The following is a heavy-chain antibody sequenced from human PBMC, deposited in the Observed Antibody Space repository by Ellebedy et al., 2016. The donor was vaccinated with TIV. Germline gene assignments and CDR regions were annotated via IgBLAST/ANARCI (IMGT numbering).Heavy chain of an antibody. CDR3: ARDPNWGSIDS. Sequence: GESLKISCAASGFTFSSYGMSCVRQAPGKGLEWVSTITSINTHYADSVKGRFIISRDNSKNTLYLQMNSLRAEDTAVYYCARDPNWGSIDSWGQGTLVTVSS. V-gene: IGHV3-23*01. J-gene: IGHJ4*02. D-gene: IGHD7-27*01. CDR1: GFTFSSYG. CDR2: ITSINT.